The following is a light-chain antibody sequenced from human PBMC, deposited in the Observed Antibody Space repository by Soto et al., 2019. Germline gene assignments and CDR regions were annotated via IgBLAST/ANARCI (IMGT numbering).Light chain of an antibody. CDR1: SSDVGSYNL. J-gene: IGLJ7*01. CDR2: EVS. Sequence: QSALTQPASVSGSPGQSITISCTGTSSDVGSYNLVSWYQQHPTKAPKLMIYEVSERPSGVSDRFSGSKSDNTASLTISGLQAEDEADDYCFSYAVSSTLSVFGGGTQLTVL. V-gene: IGLV2-23*02. CDR3: FSYAVSSTLSV.